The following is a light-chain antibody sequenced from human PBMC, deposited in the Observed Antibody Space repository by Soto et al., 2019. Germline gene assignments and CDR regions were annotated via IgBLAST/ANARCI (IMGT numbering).Light chain of an antibody. CDR3: QQYGSSPIT. J-gene: IGKJ5*01. V-gene: IGKV3-20*01. CDR2: GAS. CDR1: QSVSSK. Sequence: EIVLTPSPGSLSLSPGERATLSCRASQSVSSKVAWYQQKPGQAPKLLIFGASSRATGIPDRFSGSGSGTDFTLTISRLEPEDFALYYCQQYGSSPITFGQGTRLESK.